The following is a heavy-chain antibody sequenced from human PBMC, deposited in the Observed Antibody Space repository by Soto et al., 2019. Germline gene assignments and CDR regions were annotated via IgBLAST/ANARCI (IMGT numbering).Heavy chain of an antibody. D-gene: IGHD6-13*01. CDR1: GFTFSSYA. CDR3: AKGYYGSSWYEGPYYFDY. CDR2: ISGSGGST. J-gene: IGHJ4*02. Sequence: GGSLRLSCAASGFTFSSYAMSWVRQAPGKGLEWVSAISGSGGSTYYADSVKGRFTISRDNSKNTLYLQMNSLRAEDTAVYYCAKGYYGSSWYEGPYYFDYWGQGTLVTVSS. V-gene: IGHV3-23*01.